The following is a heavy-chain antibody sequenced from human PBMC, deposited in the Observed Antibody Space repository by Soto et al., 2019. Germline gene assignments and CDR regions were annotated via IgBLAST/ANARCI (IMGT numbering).Heavy chain of an antibody. V-gene: IGHV1-8*01. J-gene: IGHJ5*02. CDR1: GYTFTSYD. CDR3: ARERTRAFDT. Sequence: QVQLVQSGAEVKKPGASVKVSCKASGYTFTSYDINWVRQATGQGLEWMGWMNPNSGNTAYAPEFQGRVTMTRNTSLRPAYMDLSSLRSEDTAVYYCARERTRAFDTWGQGTLVTVSS. CDR2: MNPNSGNT.